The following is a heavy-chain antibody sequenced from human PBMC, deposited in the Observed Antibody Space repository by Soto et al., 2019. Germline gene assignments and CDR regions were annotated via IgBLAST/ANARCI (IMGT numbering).Heavy chain of an antibody. D-gene: IGHD6-19*01. CDR1: GDSVSSNSAA. CDR3: AREGGYIAVAGTHYYYYVMDV. CDR2: TYYRSKWYN. Sequence: QVQLQQSGPGLVKPSQTLSLTCAISGDSVSSNSAAWNWIRQSPSRGLEWLGRTYYRSKWYNDYAVSVKSRITINPDTSKNQFSLQLNSVTPEDTAVYYCAREGGYIAVAGTHYYYYVMDVWGQGTTVTVSS. J-gene: IGHJ6*02. V-gene: IGHV6-1*01.